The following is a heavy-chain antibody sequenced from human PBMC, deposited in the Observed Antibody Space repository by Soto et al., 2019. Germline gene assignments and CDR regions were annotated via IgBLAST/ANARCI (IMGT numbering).Heavy chain of an antibody. CDR3: ARVTSMVRGVIDNWFDP. CDR1: GGTFSSYA. D-gene: IGHD3-10*01. CDR2: IIPMYGPA. V-gene: IGHV1-69*01. J-gene: IGHJ5*02. Sequence: QVPLVQSGAEVKKPGSSVTVSCKASGGTFSSYAIHWVRQAPGQGLEWMGGIIPMYGPAKYAQRLQGRVTITADESTTTVYMELTSLTSQDTAVYYGARVTSMVRGVIDNWFDPWGHGTLVTVSS.